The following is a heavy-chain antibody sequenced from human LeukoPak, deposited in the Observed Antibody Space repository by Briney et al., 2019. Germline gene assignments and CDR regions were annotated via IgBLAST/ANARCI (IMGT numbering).Heavy chain of an antibody. J-gene: IGHJ3*02. D-gene: IGHD3-22*01. CDR2: ISSSSSYI. CDR3: AILDRVLKDAFDI. Sequence: GGSLRLSCAASGFTFSSYSMNWVRQAPGKGLEWVSSISSSSSYIYYADSVKGRFTISRDNAKNSLYLQMNSLRAEDTAVYYCAILDRVLKDAFDIWGQGTMVTVSS. V-gene: IGHV3-21*01. CDR1: GFTFSSYS.